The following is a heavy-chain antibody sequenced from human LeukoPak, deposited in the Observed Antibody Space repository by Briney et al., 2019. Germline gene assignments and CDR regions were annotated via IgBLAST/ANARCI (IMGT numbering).Heavy chain of an antibody. Sequence: GGSLRLSGAASGFRSTGYSMSWVRQPPGKGLEWVADLGRSGEYTYYADSVKGQFTISRDNSKDTVSLQMKGLKAEDTDIYYCVKDRPCDTCMPMDAWGQGTTVTVSS. CDR3: VKDRPCDTCMPMDA. J-gene: IGHJ6*02. CDR1: GFRSTGYS. D-gene: IGHD2-2*01. CDR2: LGRSGEYT. V-gene: IGHV3-23*01.